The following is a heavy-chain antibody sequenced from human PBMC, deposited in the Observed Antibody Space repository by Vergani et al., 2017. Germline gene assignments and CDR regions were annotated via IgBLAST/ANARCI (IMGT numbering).Heavy chain of an antibody. CDR1: WYSFTNYW. Sequence: EVQLVQSGAEVKKPGESLKISCQISWYSFTNYWIGWVRQMPGKGLEWMGIIHPADSDTRYSPSFQGQVPISVDKSISTAYLQRSSLRASDSAMYYCARLYGRDSSGSKYFDYWGQGTLVTVSS. J-gene: IGHJ4*02. D-gene: IGHD3-22*01. CDR2: IHPADSDT. V-gene: IGHV5-51*01. CDR3: ARLYGRDSSGSKYFDY.